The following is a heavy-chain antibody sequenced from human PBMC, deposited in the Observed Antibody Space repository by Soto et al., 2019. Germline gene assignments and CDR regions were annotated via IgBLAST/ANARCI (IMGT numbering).Heavy chain of an antibody. J-gene: IGHJ4*02. V-gene: IGHV4-59*08. CDR2: IYYTGST. D-gene: IGHD3-9*01. CDR3: ARQMRGPIPYFGWLSPVTS. Sequence: SETLSLTCTVSGGSISGYYWSWIRQPPGKRLEWIGNIYYTGSTYYNPPLKSRLTISLDASKNQFSMRLTSVTAADAAVYFCARQMRGPIPYFGWLSPVTSWGQGTQVTVSS. CDR1: GGSISGYY.